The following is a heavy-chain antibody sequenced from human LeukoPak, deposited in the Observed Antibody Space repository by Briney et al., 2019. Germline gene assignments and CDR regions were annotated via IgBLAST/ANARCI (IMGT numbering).Heavy chain of an antibody. V-gene: IGHV5-51*01. CDR2: IYPRDSDT. CDR1: GYSFTSYW. J-gene: IGHJ4*02. CDR3: ARLIDEDSGYVNAHYFDY. Sequence: GESLKISCKGSGYSFTSYWIGWVRQMPGKGLEGMGIIYPRDSDTRYSPSFQGQVTISADKAISTAYLQWSSLKASDTAMYYCARLIDEDSGYVNAHYFDYWGQGTLVTVSS. D-gene: IGHD5-12*01.